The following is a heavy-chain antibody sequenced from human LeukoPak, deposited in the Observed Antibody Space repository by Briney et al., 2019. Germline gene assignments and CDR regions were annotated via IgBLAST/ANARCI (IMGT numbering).Heavy chain of an antibody. V-gene: IGHV4-4*07. CDR2: IYISGST. Sequence: SETLSLTCTVSGGSISSYYWSWIRQPAGKGLEWIGRIYISGSTNYNPSLKSRVTMSVDTSKNQFSLKLSSVTAADTAVYYCARDRSDGYNWNYDAFDIWGQGTMVTVSS. J-gene: IGHJ3*02. CDR3: ARDRSDGYNWNYDAFDI. CDR1: GGSISSYY. D-gene: IGHD1-7*01.